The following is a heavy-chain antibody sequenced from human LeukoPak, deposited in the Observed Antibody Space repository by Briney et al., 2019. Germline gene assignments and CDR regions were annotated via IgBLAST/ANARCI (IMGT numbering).Heavy chain of an antibody. CDR1: GYTFTGYY. Sequence: SVKVSCKASGYTFTGYYMRWVRQAPGQGLEWMGGIIPIFGTANYAQKFQGRVTITADESTSTAYMELSSLRSEDTAVYYCARGRIQLWLNEQSPFDYWGQGTLVTVSS. V-gene: IGHV1-69*13. CDR3: ARGRIQLWLNEQSPFDY. J-gene: IGHJ4*02. D-gene: IGHD5-18*01. CDR2: IIPIFGTA.